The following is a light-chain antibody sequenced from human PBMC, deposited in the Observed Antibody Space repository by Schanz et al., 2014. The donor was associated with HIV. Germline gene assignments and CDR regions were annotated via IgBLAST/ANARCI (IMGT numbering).Light chain of an antibody. Sequence: QSVLTQPPSASGTTGQRVTIFCSGSSSNIGRNPVNWYQHLPGTAPKVVIYNNNQRPSGVPDRFSGSRSGTSASLAISGLQSADESDYYCAVWDDSLKGVVFGGGTKVTV. V-gene: IGLV1-44*01. CDR2: NNN. J-gene: IGLJ2*01. CDR1: SSNIGRNP. CDR3: AVWDDSLKGVV.